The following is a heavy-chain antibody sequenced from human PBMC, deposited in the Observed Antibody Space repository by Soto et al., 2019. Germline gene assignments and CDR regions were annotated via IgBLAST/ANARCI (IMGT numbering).Heavy chain of an antibody. CDR1: GGSISSYY. Sequence: SETLSLTCTVSGGSISSYYWSWIRQPPGKGLEWIGYIYYSGSTNYNPSLKSRVTISVDTSKNQFSLKLSSVTAADTAVYYCARLDDYIWGSYRNKGGWFDPWGQGTLVTVSS. J-gene: IGHJ5*02. V-gene: IGHV4-59*08. D-gene: IGHD3-16*02. CDR3: ARLDDYIWGSYRNKGGWFDP. CDR2: IYYSGST.